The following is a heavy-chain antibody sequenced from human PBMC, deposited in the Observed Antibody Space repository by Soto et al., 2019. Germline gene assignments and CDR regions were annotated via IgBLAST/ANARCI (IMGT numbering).Heavy chain of an antibody. CDR1: GGSISSGYS. CDR3: ARETTGSYYLDY. J-gene: IGHJ4*02. V-gene: IGHV4-30-2*01. CDR2: MYHSGST. D-gene: IGHD1-26*01. Sequence: SDTLSLTCVVSGGSISSGYSWSWIRQPPGKGLEWIGYMYHSGSTDYNPSLRSRVTISVDRSKNRFSLKLSSVTAADTAVYYCARETTGSYYLDYWGQGTLVTVPS.